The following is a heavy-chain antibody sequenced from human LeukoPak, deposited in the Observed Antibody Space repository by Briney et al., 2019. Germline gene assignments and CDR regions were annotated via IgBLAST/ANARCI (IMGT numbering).Heavy chain of an antibody. CDR3: ARVDRGPRVYFDY. D-gene: IGHD3-10*01. V-gene: IGHV1-2*02. CDR2: INPNSGGT. J-gene: IGHJ4*02. CDR1: GYTFTGYY. Sequence: GASVKVSCKASGYTFTGYYMHWVRQAPGQGLEWMGWINPNSGGTNYAQKLQGRVTMTTDTSTSTAYMELRSLRSDDTAVYYCARVDRGPRVYFDYWGQGTLVTVSS.